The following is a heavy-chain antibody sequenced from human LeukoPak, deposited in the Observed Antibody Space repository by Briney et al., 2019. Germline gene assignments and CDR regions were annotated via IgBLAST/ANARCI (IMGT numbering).Heavy chain of an antibody. CDR2: IYYSGST. CDR3: ARDFVVVVAATDYYYYGMDV. J-gene: IGHJ6*02. CDR1: GGSISSYY. V-gene: IGHV4-59*12. D-gene: IGHD2-15*01. Sequence: SETLSLTCTVSGGSISSYYWSWIRQPPGKGLEWIGYIYYSGSTNYNPSLKSRVTISVDTSKNQFSLKLSSVTAADTAVYYCARDFVVVVAATDYYYYGMDVWGQGTTVTVSS.